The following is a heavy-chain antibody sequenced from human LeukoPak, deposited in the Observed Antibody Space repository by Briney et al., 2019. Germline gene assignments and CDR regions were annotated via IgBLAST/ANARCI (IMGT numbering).Heavy chain of an antibody. CDR3: ARETLTGDHVGVDY. D-gene: IGHD7-27*01. CDR1: GDSVSSDTAA. J-gene: IGHJ4*02. CDR2: TYYRSKWYN. V-gene: IGHV6-1*01. Sequence: SQTLSLTCAISGDSVSSDTAAWNWIRQSPSRGLEWLGRTYYRSKWYNDYAVSVTGRITINLDTSKNQFSLQLKSVTPEDTAVYYCARETLTGDHVGVDYWGQGTQVTVSS.